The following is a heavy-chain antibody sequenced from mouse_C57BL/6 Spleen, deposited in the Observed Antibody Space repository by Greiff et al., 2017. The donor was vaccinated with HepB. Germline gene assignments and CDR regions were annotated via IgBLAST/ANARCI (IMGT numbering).Heavy chain of an antibody. D-gene: IGHD2-4*01. J-gene: IGHJ3*01. Sequence: QVQLQQPGTELVKPGASVKLSCKASGYTFTSYWMHWVKQRPGQGLEWIGNINPSNGGTNYNEKFKSKATLTVDKSASTAYMQLSSLTSEDSAVLYCARGIYYDYDWFAYWGQGTLVTVSA. V-gene: IGHV1-53*01. CDR3: ARGIYYDYDWFAY. CDR2: INPSNGGT. CDR1: GYTFTSYW.